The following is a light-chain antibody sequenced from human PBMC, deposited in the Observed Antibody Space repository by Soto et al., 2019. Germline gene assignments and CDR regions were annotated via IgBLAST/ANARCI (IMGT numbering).Light chain of an antibody. J-gene: IGKJ1*01. CDR3: QQYYSYPPT. CDR2: AAS. Sequence: AIRMTQSPSSFSASTGDRVTITCRASQGISSYLAWYQQKPGKAPKLLIYAASTLQSGVPSRFSGSGSGTDLTLTISCQQSEDFATYYCQQYYSYPPTFGQGTKVEIK. V-gene: IGKV1-8*01. CDR1: QGISSY.